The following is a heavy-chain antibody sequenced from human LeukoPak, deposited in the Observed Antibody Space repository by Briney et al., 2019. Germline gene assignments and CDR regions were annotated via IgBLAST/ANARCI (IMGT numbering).Heavy chain of an antibody. V-gene: IGHV1-2*02. CDR1: GYTFTGCY. CDR3: ARDGTWTVVTPDFDYYYYMDV. J-gene: IGHJ6*03. D-gene: IGHD4-23*01. Sequence: ASVKVSCKASGYTFTGCYMHWVRQAPGQGLEWMGWINPNSGGTNYAQKFQGRVTITADESTSTAYMELSSLRSEDTAVYYCARDGTWTVVTPDFDYYYYMDVWGKGTTVTVSS. CDR2: INPNSGGT.